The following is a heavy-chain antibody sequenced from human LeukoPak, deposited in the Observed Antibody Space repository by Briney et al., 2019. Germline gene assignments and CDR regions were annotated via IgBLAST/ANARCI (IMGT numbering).Heavy chain of an antibody. Sequence: SETLSLTCTVSGGSISGSSYYWGWIRQPPGKGLEWIGSIYYSGSTYYNPSLKSRVTISVDTSKNQFSLKLSSVTAADTAVYYCARLQGMVRGVIDYWGQGTLVTVSS. CDR1: GGSISGSSYY. CDR3: ARLQGMVRGVIDY. D-gene: IGHD3-10*01. CDR2: IYYSGST. V-gene: IGHV4-39*01. J-gene: IGHJ4*02.